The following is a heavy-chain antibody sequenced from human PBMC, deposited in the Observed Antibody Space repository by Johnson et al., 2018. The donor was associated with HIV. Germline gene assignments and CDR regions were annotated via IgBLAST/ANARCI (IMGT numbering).Heavy chain of an antibody. CDR1: GFTFSSYA. Sequence: QVQLVESGGGVVQPGRSLRLSCAASGFTFSSYAMHWVRQAPDKGLEWVAVISYDGSNKYYADSVKGRFTISRDNSKHTLFLQMNSLRAKDTAVYYCARGPHEVVVVAATSAFDIWGQGTMVTVSS. V-gene: IGHV3-30-3*01. CDR2: ISYDGSNK. D-gene: IGHD2-15*01. J-gene: IGHJ3*02. CDR3: ARGPHEVVVVAATSAFDI.